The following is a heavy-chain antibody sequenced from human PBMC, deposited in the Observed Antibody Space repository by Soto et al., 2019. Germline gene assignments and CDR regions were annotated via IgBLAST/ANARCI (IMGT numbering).Heavy chain of an antibody. CDR3: ARGLLLRGYGGNRPIVRGFDY. J-gene: IGHJ4*02. D-gene: IGHD3-10*02. CDR1: GDSVSSNSAA. V-gene: IGHV6-1*01. Sequence: PSQTLSLTCAISGDSVSSNSAAWNWIRQSPSRGLEWLGRTYYRSKWYNDYAVSVKSRITINPDTSKNQFSLQLNSVTPEDTAVYYCARGLLLRGYGGNRPIVRGFDYWGQGTLVTVSS. CDR2: TYYRSKWYN.